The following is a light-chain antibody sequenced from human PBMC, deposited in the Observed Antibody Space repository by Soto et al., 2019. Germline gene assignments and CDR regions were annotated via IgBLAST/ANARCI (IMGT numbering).Light chain of an antibody. CDR2: DAS. CDR1: QSISSW. J-gene: IGKJ2*01. CDR3: QQYNSYSNT. Sequence: DIQMTQSPSTLSASVGDRVTITCRASQSISSWLAWYQQKPGKAPKLLIYDASSLESGVPSRFSGSGSGPDCSLIFSRLQPDDLATYYWQQYNSYSNTFGQGTTLEIK. V-gene: IGKV1-5*01.